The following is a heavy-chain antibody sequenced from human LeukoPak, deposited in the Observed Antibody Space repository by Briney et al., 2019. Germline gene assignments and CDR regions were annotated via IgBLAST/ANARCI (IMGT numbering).Heavy chain of an antibody. J-gene: IGHJ4*02. V-gene: IGHV1-46*01. CDR3: AKTYSSNRPDFCLDY. Sequence: ASVKVSCTASGYTFTSYYMHWVRQAPGQGLKWMGIINPSGGSTSYAQTFQGRVTMTRDMSTSTVYMERSSLRSEDKAVYYCAKTYSSNRPDFCLDYWGQGTLVTVSS. D-gene: IGHD6-13*01. CDR1: GYTFTSYY. CDR2: INPSGGST.